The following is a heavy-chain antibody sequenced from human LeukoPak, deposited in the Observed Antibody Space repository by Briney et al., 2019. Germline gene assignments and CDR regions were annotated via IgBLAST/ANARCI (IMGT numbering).Heavy chain of an antibody. CDR2: ISAHNGNT. V-gene: IGHV1-18*01. J-gene: IGHJ3*02. Sequence: ASVKVSCKASGYTFTNYGISWVRQAPGQGLEWMGWISAHNGNTDYAQKFQGRVTMTTATSTSTAYMELRSLRSDDRAVYYCARERYCSGGSCYSGALDTWGQGTMVTVSS. CDR3: ARERYCSGGSCYSGALDT. CDR1: GYTFTNYG. D-gene: IGHD2-15*01.